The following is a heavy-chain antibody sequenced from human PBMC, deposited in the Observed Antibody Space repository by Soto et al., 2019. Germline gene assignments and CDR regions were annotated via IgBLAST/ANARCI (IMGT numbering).Heavy chain of an antibody. CDR1: GFTFSSYG. D-gene: IGHD6-13*01. CDR3: AGDHASWTPGY. V-gene: IGHV3-33*01. CDR2: IWSDGINK. Sequence: QVQLVESGGGVVQPEGSLTLSCAASGFTFSSYGMHWVRQAPGKGLEWVAVIWSDGINKNYADSVKGRFTISRDNSKSTLYRQMNSLGAEDTAVYYCAGDHASWTPGYWGQGTLVTVSS. J-gene: IGHJ4*02.